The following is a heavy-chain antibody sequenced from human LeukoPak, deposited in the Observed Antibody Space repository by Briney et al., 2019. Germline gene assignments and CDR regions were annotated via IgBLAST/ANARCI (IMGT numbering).Heavy chain of an antibody. CDR2: IYYSGST. V-gene: IGHV4-39*01. CDR3: ASPRDTGDY. CDR1: GCSISSSSYY. Sequence: SETLSLTCTVSGCSISSSSYYWGWIRQPPGKGLEWIGSIYYSGSTYYNPSLKSRVTISVDTSKNQFSLKLSSVTAADTAVYYCASPRDTGDYWGQGTLVTVSS. J-gene: IGHJ4*02. D-gene: IGHD3-10*01.